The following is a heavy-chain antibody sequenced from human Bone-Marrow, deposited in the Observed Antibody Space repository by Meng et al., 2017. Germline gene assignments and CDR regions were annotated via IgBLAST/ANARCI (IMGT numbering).Heavy chain of an antibody. D-gene: IGHD3-22*01. CDR1: GFTFRNFA. V-gene: IGHV3-30*01. CDR3: ARDQRLYDYDTTGYLDY. CDR2: ISSDGNNK. J-gene: IGHJ4*02. Sequence: GESLKISCAASGFTFRNFAMHWVRQAPGKGLEWVAVISSDGNNKYYAASVRGRFTISRDNSKNTLYLQMNTLRVDDAAFYYCARDQRLYDYDTTGYLDYWGLGTPVTVSS.